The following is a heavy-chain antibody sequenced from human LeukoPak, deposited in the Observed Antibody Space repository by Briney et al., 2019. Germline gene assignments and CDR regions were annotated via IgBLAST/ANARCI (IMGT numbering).Heavy chain of an antibody. J-gene: IGHJ4*02. CDR1: GGSISSGVYY. V-gene: IGHV4-30-4*01. Sequence: SQTLSLTRTVSGGSISSGVYYWRWIRQPPGKGLECIGYIYYSGSTYYNPSLKSRVTISVDTSKNQFSLKLSSVTAADTAVYYCARDPLIDSSGYPYWGQGTLVTVSS. D-gene: IGHD3-22*01. CDR2: IYYSGST. CDR3: ARDPLIDSSGYPY.